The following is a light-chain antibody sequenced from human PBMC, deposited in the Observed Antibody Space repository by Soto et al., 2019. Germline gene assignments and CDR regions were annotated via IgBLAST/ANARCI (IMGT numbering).Light chain of an antibody. CDR2: DAS. CDR3: QQRCSCPPLT. V-gene: IGKV3-11*01. Sequence: EIVMTQSPATLSVSPGERATLSCRASRSVGTCLGWYQQRPGQAPRLLIYDASKRATGIPARFRGRGCGTAFSLPISSLLPADFVPYFCQQRCSCPPLTFGGGTKVDI. J-gene: IGKJ4*01. CDR1: RSVGTC.